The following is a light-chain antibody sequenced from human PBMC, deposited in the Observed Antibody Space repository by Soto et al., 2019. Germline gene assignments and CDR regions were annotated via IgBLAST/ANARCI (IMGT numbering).Light chain of an antibody. J-gene: IGKJ4*01. V-gene: IGKV2-28*01. CDR3: MQALQTPLT. CDR2: FGS. CDR1: PSLLHSNGYNY. Sequence: DIVMTQSPLSLPVTPGEPVSISCRSSPSLLHSNGYNYLDWYLQKPGQSPQLLIYFGSNRASGVSDRFSGSGSGTDFTLKISRVEAQDVGVYYCMQALQTPLTFGGGTKVEIK.